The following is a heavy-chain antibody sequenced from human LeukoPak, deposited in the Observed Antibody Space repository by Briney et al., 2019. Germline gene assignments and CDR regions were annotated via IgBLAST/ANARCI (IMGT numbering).Heavy chain of an antibody. Sequence: PGGSLRLSRAASGFTFSSYAMSWVRQAPGKGLEWVSVISVSGGDTNYADSVKGRFTVSRDNSKNTLYLQMNSLRAEDTAVYYCAKRLTPKKVAAQGDYFDYWGQGTLVTVSS. J-gene: IGHJ4*02. D-gene: IGHD6-13*01. V-gene: IGHV3-23*01. CDR1: GFTFSSYA. CDR3: AKRLTPKKVAAQGDYFDY. CDR2: ISVSGGDT.